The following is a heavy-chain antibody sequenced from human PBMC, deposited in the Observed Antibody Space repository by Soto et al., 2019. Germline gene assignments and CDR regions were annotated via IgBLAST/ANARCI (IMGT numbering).Heavy chain of an antibody. CDR1: GFTFSSYA. CDR2: ISGSGGST. V-gene: IGHV3-23*01. D-gene: IGHD2-2*01. Sequence: EVQLLESGGGLVQPGGSLRLSCAASGFTFSSYALSWFRQAPGKGLEWVSAISGSGGSTYYADSVKGRFTISRDNSKNTLYLQMNSLRAEDTAVYYCAKGPTSSYWESYYFDYWGQGTLVTVSS. J-gene: IGHJ4*02. CDR3: AKGPTSSYWESYYFDY.